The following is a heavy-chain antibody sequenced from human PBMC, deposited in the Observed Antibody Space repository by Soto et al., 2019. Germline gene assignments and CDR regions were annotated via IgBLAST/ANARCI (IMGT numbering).Heavy chain of an antibody. V-gene: IGHV3-15*07. CDR2: IKSKTDGGTT. CDR1: GFTFSNAW. D-gene: IGHD6-6*01. J-gene: IGHJ6*02. Sequence: GGSLRLSCAASGFTFSNAWMNWVRQAPGKGLEWVGRIKSKTDGGTTDYAAPVKGRFTISRDDSKNTLYLQMNSLKTEDTAVYYCTTDIAARPQSRYYYYGMDVWGQGTTVTVSS. CDR3: TTDIAARPQSRYYYYGMDV.